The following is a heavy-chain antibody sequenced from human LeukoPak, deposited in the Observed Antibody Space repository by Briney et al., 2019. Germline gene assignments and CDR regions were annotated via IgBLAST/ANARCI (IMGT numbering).Heavy chain of an antibody. CDR1: GFTFDDYA. CDR3: AKGYSSSWLYYFDY. CDR2: ISWNSGSI. Sequence: GGSLRLSCAASGFTFDDYAMHWVRQAPGKGLEWVSGISWNSGSIGYADSVKGRFTISRDNAKNSLYPQMNSLRAEDTALYYCAKGYSSSWLYYFDYWGQGTLVTVSS. V-gene: IGHV3-9*01. D-gene: IGHD6-13*01. J-gene: IGHJ4*02.